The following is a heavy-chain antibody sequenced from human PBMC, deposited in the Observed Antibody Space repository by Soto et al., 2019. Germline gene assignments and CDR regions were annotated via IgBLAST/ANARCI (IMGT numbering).Heavy chain of an antibody. V-gene: IGHV1-2*02. CDR1: GYTFTGYY. Sequence: QVQLVQSGAEVKKPGASVKVSCKASGYTFTGYYMHWVRQAPGQGLEWMGWINPNSGGTNYAQKFQGRVTMTRETSISTAYMELSRLRSDDTAVYYCARGGETRSYYYGMDVWGQGTTVTVSS. CDR2: INPNSGGT. D-gene: IGHD3-16*01. J-gene: IGHJ6*02. CDR3: ARGGETRSYYYGMDV.